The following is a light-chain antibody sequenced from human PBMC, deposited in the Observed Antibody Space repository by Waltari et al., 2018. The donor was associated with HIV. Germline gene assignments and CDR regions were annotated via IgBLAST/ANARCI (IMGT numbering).Light chain of an antibody. CDR1: HKIFAH. J-gene: IGKJ2*01. CDR2: ASS. Sequence: DIQMTQSPSSLSASVGDRVTISCRASHKIFAHLTWYQQKEGKAPKLLIYASSALHSGVPSRFSGSGSGTHFTLTISGLQPEDFATYSCQQSYSAPYTLGQGTQLAI. V-gene: IGKV1-39*01. CDR3: QQSYSAPYT.